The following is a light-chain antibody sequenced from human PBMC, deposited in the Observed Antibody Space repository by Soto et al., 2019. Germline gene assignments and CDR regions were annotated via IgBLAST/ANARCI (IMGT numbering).Light chain of an antibody. V-gene: IGKV1-39*01. CDR1: QSFSSY. CDR3: QQTYSTPST. J-gene: IGKJ1*01. Sequence: DIQMTQSPSTLFASVGDTVTITCRASQSFSSYLNWYQQRPGKAPKLLIYAATNLQSGVPSRFSGSGSGTDFTLTISSLQPEDFATYYCQQTYSTPSTFGQGTKVDI. CDR2: AAT.